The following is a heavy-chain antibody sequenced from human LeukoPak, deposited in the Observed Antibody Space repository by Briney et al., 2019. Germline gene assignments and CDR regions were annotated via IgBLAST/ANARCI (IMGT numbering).Heavy chain of an antibody. D-gene: IGHD1-26*01. V-gene: IGHV3-30*02. J-gene: IGHJ4*02. CDR2: IRYDGSNK. CDR1: GFIFSSSG. CDR3: ARDLSVGAKPDLGFDY. Sequence: GGSLRLSCAASGFIFSSSGMSWVRQAPGKGLEWVAFIRYDGSNKYYADSVKGRFTISRDNSKNTLYLQMKSLRAEDTAVYYCARDLSVGAKPDLGFDYWGQGTLVTVSS.